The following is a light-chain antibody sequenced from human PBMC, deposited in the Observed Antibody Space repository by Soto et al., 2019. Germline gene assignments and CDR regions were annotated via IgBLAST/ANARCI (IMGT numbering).Light chain of an antibody. V-gene: IGKV3-20*01. CDR1: QSVISSY. Sequence: EIVWTQSPGTLSLSPGERATLSCRSSQSVISSYLAWYQQKPGQAPRLLIYGASSRATGIPDRFSGSGAGTAFSPPISRMEPEDFALDYCRQRQSWPRTFGQGTKVDIK. CDR2: GAS. CDR3: RQRQSWPRT. J-gene: IGKJ1*01.